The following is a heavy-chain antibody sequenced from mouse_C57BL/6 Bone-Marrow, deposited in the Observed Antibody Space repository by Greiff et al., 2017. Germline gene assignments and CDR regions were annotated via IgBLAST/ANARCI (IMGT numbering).Heavy chain of an antibody. CDR2: ISYDGSN. CDR3: ASIQDYYGSSPRGYFDV. V-gene: IGHV3-6*01. CDR1: GYSITSCYY. Sequence: EVKLMESGPGLVKPSQSLSLTCSVTGYSITSCYYWNWIRQFPGNKLEWMGYISYDGSNNYNPSLKNRISITRDTSKNQFFLKLNSVTTEDTATYDCASIQDYYGSSPRGYFDVWGTGTTVTVSS. J-gene: IGHJ1*03. D-gene: IGHD1-1*01.